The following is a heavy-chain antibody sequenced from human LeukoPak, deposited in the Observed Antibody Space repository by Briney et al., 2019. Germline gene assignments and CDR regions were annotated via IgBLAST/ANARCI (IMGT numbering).Heavy chain of an antibody. V-gene: IGHV1-2*02. CDR2: INPNSGGT. Sequence: ASVKVSCKASGYTFTGYYMHWVRQAPGQGLEWMGWINPNSGGTNYAQKFQGRVTMTRDTSISTAYMELSRLRSDDTAVYYCARADYCSSTSCYLYWGQGTLVTVSS. D-gene: IGHD2-2*01. CDR3: ARADYCSSTSCYLY. J-gene: IGHJ4*02. CDR1: GYTFTGYY.